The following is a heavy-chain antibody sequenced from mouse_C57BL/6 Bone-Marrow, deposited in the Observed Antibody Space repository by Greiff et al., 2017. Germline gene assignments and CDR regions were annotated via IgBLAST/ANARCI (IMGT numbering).Heavy chain of an antibody. CDR1: GYTFTDYY. V-gene: IGHV1-19*01. J-gene: IGHJ3*01. D-gene: IGHD2-12*01. CDR2: INPYNGGT. Sequence: EVQLQQSGPVLVKPGASVKMSCKASGYTFTDYYMNWVKQSHGKSLEWIGVINPYNGGTSYNQKFKGKATLTVDKSSSTAYMELNSLTSEDSAVYYCARRDSYSAWFAYWGQGTLVTVSA. CDR3: ARRDSYSAWFAY.